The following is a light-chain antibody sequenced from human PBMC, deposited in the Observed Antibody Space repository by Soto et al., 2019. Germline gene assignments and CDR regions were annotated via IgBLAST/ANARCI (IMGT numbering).Light chain of an antibody. CDR2: EVS. V-gene: IGLV2-14*01. CDR1: SSDVGAYNY. CDR3: SSYTSSTTWV. Sequence: QSALTQPASLSGSPGQSITISCTGTSSDVGAYNYVSWYQQHPGKAPKLMIYEVSYRPSGVSDRFSGSRSGNTASLTISGLQAEDESDYYCSSYTSSTTWVFGGGTQLTVL. J-gene: IGLJ3*02.